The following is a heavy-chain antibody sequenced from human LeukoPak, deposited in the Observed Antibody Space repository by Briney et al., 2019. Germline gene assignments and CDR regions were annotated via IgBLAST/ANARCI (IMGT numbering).Heavy chain of an antibody. CDR2: ISSSSSTI. J-gene: IGHJ6*02. D-gene: IGHD5-18*01. V-gene: IGHV3-48*04. CDR3: ARHDTAMATDYGMDV. CDR1: GFTFSTYS. Sequence: QPGGSLRLSCTASGFTFSTYSMNWVRQAPGKGLEWVSYISSSSSTIYYADSVKGRFTISRDNAKNSLYLQMNSLRAEDTAVYYCARHDTAMATDYGMDVWGQGTTVTVSS.